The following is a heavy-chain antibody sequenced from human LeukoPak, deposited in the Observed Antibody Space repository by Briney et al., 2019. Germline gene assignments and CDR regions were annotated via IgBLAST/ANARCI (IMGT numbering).Heavy chain of an antibody. Sequence: GGSLRLSCAASGFTFSSYEMNWVRQAPGKGLEWVSYISRSGSTIYYADSVKGRFTISRDNSKNSLSLQMNSLRAEDTAVYYCARDIMVSETDAFDIWGQGTIVTVSS. V-gene: IGHV3-48*03. CDR1: GFTFSSYE. J-gene: IGHJ3*02. D-gene: IGHD3-16*01. CDR3: ARDIMVSETDAFDI. CDR2: ISRSGSTI.